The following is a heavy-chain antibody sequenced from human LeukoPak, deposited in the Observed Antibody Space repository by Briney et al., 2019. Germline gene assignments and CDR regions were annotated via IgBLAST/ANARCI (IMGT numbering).Heavy chain of an antibody. Sequence: ASVTVSCKASGYTFTGYFMHWVRQAPGQGLEWMGRINPNSGDTNYAQNFQGRVTMTRDTSISTAYMELSRLRSDDTAVYYCARDLSSTSSWELDYWGQGTLVTVSS. CDR2: INPNSGDT. CDR3: ARDLSSTSSWELDY. V-gene: IGHV1-2*06. CDR1: GYTFTGYF. J-gene: IGHJ4*02. D-gene: IGHD1-26*01.